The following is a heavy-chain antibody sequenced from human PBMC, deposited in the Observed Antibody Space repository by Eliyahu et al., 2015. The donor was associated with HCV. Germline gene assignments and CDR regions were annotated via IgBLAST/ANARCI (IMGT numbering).Heavy chain of an antibody. J-gene: IGHJ5*02. D-gene: IGHD2-15*01. CDR3: ARVHTRSKNCSGGSCYSVWFDP. CDR1: GYTFTSYA. CDR2: INAGNGNT. Sequence: QVQLVQSGAEVKKPGASVKVSCKASGYTFTSYAMHWVRQAPGQRLEWMGWINAGNGNTKYSQKFQGRVTITRDTSASTAYMELSSLRSEDTAVYYCARVHTRSKNCSGGSCYSVWFDPWGQGTLVTVSS. V-gene: IGHV1-3*01.